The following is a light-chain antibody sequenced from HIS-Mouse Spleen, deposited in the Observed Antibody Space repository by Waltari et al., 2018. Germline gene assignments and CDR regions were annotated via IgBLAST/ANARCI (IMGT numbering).Light chain of an antibody. Sequence: DIQMTQSPSTLSASVGDRVTITCRASESISSWLAWYQQKPGKAPKLLIYKASSLESGVPSRFSGSGSGTEFTLTISSLQPDDFATYYCQQYNSYSLTFGGGTKVEIK. J-gene: IGKJ4*01. CDR3: QQYNSYSLT. CDR1: ESISSW. V-gene: IGKV1-5*03. CDR2: KAS.